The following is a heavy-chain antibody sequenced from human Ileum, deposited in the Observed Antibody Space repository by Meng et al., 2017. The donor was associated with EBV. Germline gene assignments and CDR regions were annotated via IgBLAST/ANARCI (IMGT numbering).Heavy chain of an antibody. V-gene: IGHV3-15*07. CDR2: IKSKGDGGTT. J-gene: IGHJ4*02. CDR1: GFTFRDTW. D-gene: IGHD2/OR15-2a*01. CDR3: AADTPSQGRGELDY. Sequence: QRAESGGGLDKSGGSLRLACEASGFTFRDTWRNWVRKAPGKGLEGVGRIKSKGDGGTTDYAAPVKGRFTISRDDSKNTVYLQMSSLKSEDTAVYYCAADTPSQGRGELDYWGQGTLVTVSS.